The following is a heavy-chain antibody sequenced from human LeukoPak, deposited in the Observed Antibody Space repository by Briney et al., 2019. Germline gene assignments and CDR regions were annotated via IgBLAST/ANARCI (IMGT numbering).Heavy chain of an antibody. CDR2: IIPIFGTA. CDR3: ARRWSVGATSGAFDI. V-gene: IGHV1-69*13. CDR1: GGTFSSYA. Sequence: GASVKVSCKASGGTFSSYAISWVRQAPGQGLEWMGGIIPIFGTANYAQKFQGRVTITADESTSTAYMELSSLRSEDTAVYYCARRWSVGATSGAFDIWGQGTMVTVSS. J-gene: IGHJ3*02. D-gene: IGHD1-26*01.